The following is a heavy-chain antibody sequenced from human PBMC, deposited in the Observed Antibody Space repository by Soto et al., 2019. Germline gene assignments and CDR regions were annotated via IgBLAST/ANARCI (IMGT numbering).Heavy chain of an antibody. J-gene: IGHJ6*03. CDR3: AREIFGVVKGNYYYYMDV. V-gene: IGHV3-21*01. CDR1: GFTFSSYS. CDR2: ISSSSSYI. D-gene: IGHD3-3*01. Sequence: GGSLRLSCAASGFTFSSYSMNWVRQAPGKGLEWVSSISSSSSYIYYADSVKGRFTISRDNAKNSLYLQMNSLRAEDTAVYYCAREIFGVVKGNYYYYMDVWGKGTTVTAP.